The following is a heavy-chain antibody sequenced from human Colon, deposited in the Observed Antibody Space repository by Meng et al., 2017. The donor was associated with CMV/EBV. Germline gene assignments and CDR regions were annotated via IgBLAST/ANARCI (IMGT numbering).Heavy chain of an antibody. CDR2: ISSLSNDI. Sequence: GGSLRLSCEASGFPFSSSSMNWVRQAPGKGLEWVASISSLSNDIYYADTVKGRLTISRDNAKNSLYLQMDSLRVEDTAVYFCARGCVTPCGGLSVWGQGTLVTVSS. CDR3: ARGCVTPCGGLSV. D-gene: IGHD3/OR15-3a*01. V-gene: IGHV3-21*06. J-gene: IGHJ4*02. CDR1: GFPFSSSS.